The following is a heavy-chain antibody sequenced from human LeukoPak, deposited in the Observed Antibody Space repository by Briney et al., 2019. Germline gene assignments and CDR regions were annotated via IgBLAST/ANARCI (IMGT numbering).Heavy chain of an antibody. CDR3: ARDWYSGSYHTLYYFDY. D-gene: IGHD1-26*01. Sequence: GGSLRLSCAASGFTFSSYAMHWVRQAPGKGLEWVAVISYDGSNKYYADSVKGRFTISRDNSKNTLYLQMNSLRAEDTAVYYCARDWYSGSYHTLYYFDYWGQGTLVTVSS. CDR2: ISYDGSNK. CDR1: GFTFSSYA. V-gene: IGHV3-30*04. J-gene: IGHJ4*02.